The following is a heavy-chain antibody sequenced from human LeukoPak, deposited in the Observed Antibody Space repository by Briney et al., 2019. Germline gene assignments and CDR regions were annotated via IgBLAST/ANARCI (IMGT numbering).Heavy chain of an antibody. D-gene: IGHD5-12*01. CDR3: ARHIRSRVTTIQFDY. Sequence: SETLSLTCTVSGGSINSLYWSWIRQPPGKGLEWIGYIYYSGSTNYNPSLKSRVTISVDTSKNQFSLKLSSVTAADTAVYYCARHIRSRVTTIQFDYWGQGSLVTVSS. CDR2: IYYSGST. V-gene: IGHV4-59*08. CDR1: GGSINSLY. J-gene: IGHJ4*02.